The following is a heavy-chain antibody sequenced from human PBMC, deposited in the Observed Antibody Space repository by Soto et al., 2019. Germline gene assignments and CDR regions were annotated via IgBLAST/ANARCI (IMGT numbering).Heavy chain of an antibody. CDR3: AKDAGRTGTMGFDS. J-gene: IGHJ4*02. Sequence: EVQLVESGGGLVQPCTSLRLSCVASGFTFHDYAMNWVRQSPGKGLEWVSVNSWASSSLGYADSVKGRFTNYRDNANNSLYLQMNSLRAEDTALYYCAKDAGRTGTMGFDSWGQGTMVTVSS. D-gene: IGHD1-1*01. CDR1: GFTFHDYA. CDR2: NSWASSSL. V-gene: IGHV3-9*01.